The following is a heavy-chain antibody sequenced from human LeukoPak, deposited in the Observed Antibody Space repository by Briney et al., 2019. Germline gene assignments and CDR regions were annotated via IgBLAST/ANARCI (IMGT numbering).Heavy chain of an antibody. CDR3: ARVYSGSYCADY. CDR1: GFTFSSYS. Sequence: GSLRLSCAASGFTFSSYSMNWVRQAPGKGLEWVASISSSSTYIYYADSVKGRFTISRDNAKNSLYLQMNSLRAEVMAVYYCARVYSGSYCADYWGQGTLVTVSS. J-gene: IGHJ4*02. V-gene: IGHV3-21*01. D-gene: IGHD1-26*01. CDR2: ISSSSTYI.